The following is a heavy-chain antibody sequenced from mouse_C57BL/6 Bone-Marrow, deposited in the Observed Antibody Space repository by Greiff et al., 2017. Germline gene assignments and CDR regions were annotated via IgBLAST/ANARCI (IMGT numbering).Heavy chain of an antibody. J-gene: IGHJ2*01. V-gene: IGHV8-12*01. CDR2: IYWGDDK. Sequence: QVTLKVSGPGLLPSSQTLSLTCSFSGFSLSTSGMGVSWLRQPSGKGLEWLAHIYWGDDKRYHPSLKSRLTISKDTSRNQVVLKITSVDTADTATDYWARKRIFTTVVGFDYWGQGTTLTVSS. CDR3: ARKRIFTTVVGFDY. CDR1: GFSLSTSGMG. D-gene: IGHD1-1*01.